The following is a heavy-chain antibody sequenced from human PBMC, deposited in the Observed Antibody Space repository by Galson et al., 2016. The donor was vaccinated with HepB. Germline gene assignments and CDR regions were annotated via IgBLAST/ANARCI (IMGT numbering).Heavy chain of an antibody. D-gene: IGHD1-7*01. CDR3: ARNFGALDAFDM. Sequence: SVKVSCKASGFHFTSYYIHWVRQASGQGPEWMGLINLSGPGTNYAQKFQGRVTMTSDTSASTVHMELNSLTSEDTAVYYCARNFGALDAFDMWGQGTKVPVPS. V-gene: IGHV1-46*01. CDR2: INLSGPGT. J-gene: IGHJ3*02. CDR1: GFHFTSYY.